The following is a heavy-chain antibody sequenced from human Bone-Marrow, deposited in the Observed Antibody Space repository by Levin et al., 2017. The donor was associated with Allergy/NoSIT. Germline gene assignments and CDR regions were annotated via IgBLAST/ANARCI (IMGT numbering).Heavy chain of an antibody. CDR1: GFTFSNYG. D-gene: IGHD6-19*01. J-gene: IGHJ4*02. CDR3: ARRYSSAWCFGY. Sequence: GGSLRLSCAASGFTFSNYGMTWVRQAPGKGLEWVANIKQDGTEKNYVDSVKGRFTISRDNANNALHLQMSSLRVEDAAVYFCARRYSSAWCFGYWGQGILVAVSS. V-gene: IGHV3-7*01. CDR2: IKQDGTEK.